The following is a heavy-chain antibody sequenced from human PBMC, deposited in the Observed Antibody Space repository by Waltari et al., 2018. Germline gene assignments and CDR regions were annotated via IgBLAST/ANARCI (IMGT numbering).Heavy chain of an antibody. D-gene: IGHD2-15*01. CDR1: GFTFSSYA. Sequence: QVQLVESGGGVVQPGRSLRLSCAASGFTFSSYAMHWVRQAPGKGLEWVGVISYDGRNKYHADPRYGRFIHCRDKSKDDAYLRKNRLRGGETGVYYCARDLGQSLCYRYLTDYWGQGTLVTVSS. CDR3: ARDLGQSLCYRYLTDY. J-gene: IGHJ4*02. V-gene: IGHV3-30*01. CDR2: ISYDGRNK.